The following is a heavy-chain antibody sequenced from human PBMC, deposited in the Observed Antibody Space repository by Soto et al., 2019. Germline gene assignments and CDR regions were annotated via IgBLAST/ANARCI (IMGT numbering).Heavy chain of an antibody. CDR1: GFMFSAYW. Sequence: GGSLRLSCAASGFMFSAYWMSWVRQAPGKGLEWVANIHGDGGKIYYVDSVKGRFTISRDNAKRSLYLQMNSLRAEDTAVYYCARVRDSSGWYPNFDYWGQGTLVTVSS. V-gene: IGHV3-7*01. CDR2: IHGDGGKI. J-gene: IGHJ4*02. CDR3: ARVRDSSGWYPNFDY. D-gene: IGHD6-19*01.